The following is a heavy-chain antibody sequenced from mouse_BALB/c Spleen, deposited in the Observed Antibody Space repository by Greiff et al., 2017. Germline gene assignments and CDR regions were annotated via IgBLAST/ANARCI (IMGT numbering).Heavy chain of an antibody. CDR1: GYSITSGYY. CDR3: ARAGIDVYYPAY. D-gene: IGHD2-3*01. CDR2: ISYDGSN. J-gene: IGHJ3*01. Sequence: EVKLMESGPGLVKPSQSLSLTCSVTGYSITSGYYWNWIRQFPGNKLEWMGYISYDGSNNYNPSLKNRISITRDTSKNQFFLKLNSVTTEDTATYYCARAGIDVYYPAYWGQGTLVTVSA. V-gene: IGHV3-6*02.